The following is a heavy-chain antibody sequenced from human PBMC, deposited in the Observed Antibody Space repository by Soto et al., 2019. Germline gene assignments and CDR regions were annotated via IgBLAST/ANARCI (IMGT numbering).Heavy chain of an antibody. CDR3: ARDRLGATGDY. V-gene: IGHV1-18*01. CDR2: ISAYNANT. Sequence: QVQLVQSGAEVKKPGASVKVSCKASGYTFTSYGISWVRQAPGQGLEWMGWISAYNANTNYAQKLQGRVTITTDTSTRTSYMELRSIRSDDTAVYFCARDRLGATGDYWGQGTLVTVFS. D-gene: IGHD1-26*01. J-gene: IGHJ4*02. CDR1: GYTFTSYG.